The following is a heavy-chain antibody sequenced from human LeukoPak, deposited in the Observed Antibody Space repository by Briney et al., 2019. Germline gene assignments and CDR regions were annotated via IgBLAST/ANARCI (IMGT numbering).Heavy chain of an antibody. CDR1: GFTVSTNY. V-gene: IGHV3-53*01. D-gene: IGHD3-3*02. CDR2: LYSGSRT. J-gene: IGHJ2*01. Sequence: GGSLRLSCAASGFTVSTNYMNWVRQAPGKGLEWVSILYSGSRTYYADSVEGRFTISRDSSKNTLFLQMNDLRAEDTAVYYCARVGDHFHWYLDLWGRGTLVTVSS. CDR3: ARVGDHFHWYLDL.